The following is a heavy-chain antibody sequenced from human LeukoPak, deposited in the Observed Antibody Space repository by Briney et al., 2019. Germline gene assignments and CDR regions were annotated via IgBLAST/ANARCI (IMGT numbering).Heavy chain of an antibody. D-gene: IGHD4-17*01. Sequence: GGSLRLSCAASGFAFSNYNMNWVRQAPGKGLEWVSYITSGSTTIYYADSVKGRFIISRDNSKNTLYLQMNSLRADDTALYYCAKAMSTVMGGTDYWGQGTLVTVSS. CDR3: AKAMSTVMGGTDY. V-gene: IGHV3-48*01. CDR2: ITSGSTTI. CDR1: GFAFSNYN. J-gene: IGHJ4*02.